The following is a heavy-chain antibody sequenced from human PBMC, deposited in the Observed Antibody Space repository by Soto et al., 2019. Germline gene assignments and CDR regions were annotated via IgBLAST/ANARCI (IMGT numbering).Heavy chain of an antibody. Sequence: VGSLRLSCAASGFTFSSYGMHWVRQAPGKGLEWAAVISYDGSNKYYADSVKGRFTISRDNSKNTLYLQMNSLRAEDTAVYYCAKDPYYYDSSGPPLGMDVWGQGTTVTVSS. D-gene: IGHD3-22*01. J-gene: IGHJ6*02. V-gene: IGHV3-30*18. CDR2: ISYDGSNK. CDR3: AKDPYYYDSSGPPLGMDV. CDR1: GFTFSSYG.